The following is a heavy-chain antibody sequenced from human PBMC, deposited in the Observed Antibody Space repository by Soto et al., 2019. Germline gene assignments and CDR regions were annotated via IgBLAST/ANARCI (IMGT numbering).Heavy chain of an antibody. CDR3: ARDRAAAGPESYYFDY. D-gene: IGHD6-13*01. CDR2: ISSSSSYI. Sequence: EVQLVESGGGLVKPGGSLRLSCAASGFTFSSYSMNWVRQAPGKGLEWVSSISSSSSYIYYADSVKGRFTISRDNAKNSRYLQMNSLRAEDTAVYYCARDRAAAGPESYYFDYWGQGTLVTVSS. J-gene: IGHJ4*02. CDR1: GFTFSSYS. V-gene: IGHV3-21*01.